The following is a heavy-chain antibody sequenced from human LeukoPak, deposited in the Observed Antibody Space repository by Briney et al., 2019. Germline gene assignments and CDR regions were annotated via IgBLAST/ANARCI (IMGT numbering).Heavy chain of an antibody. J-gene: IGHJ4*02. Sequence: GGSLRLSCAASGFTFSYYSMNWVRQAPGKGLEWVSSIISSSSFIYYADSVKGRFTISRDNAKNSLFLQMNILRAEDTAMYYCATGVAVAGTHFVDYWGQGTLVTVSS. CDR2: IISSSSFI. CDR3: ATGVAVAGTHFVDY. V-gene: IGHV3-21*01. D-gene: IGHD6-19*01. CDR1: GFTFSYYS.